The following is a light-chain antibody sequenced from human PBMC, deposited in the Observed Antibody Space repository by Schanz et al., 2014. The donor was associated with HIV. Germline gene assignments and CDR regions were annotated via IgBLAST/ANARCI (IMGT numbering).Light chain of an antibody. J-gene: IGLJ2*01. Sequence: QSALTQPPSASGSPGQSVTIACNGTSSDIGGYDYVSWYQQSPGKAPKLLIYEVNKRPSGVPRRFSGSKFDNTASLTVSGLQAEDEADYYCSSYTDSNTLVFGGGTKLTVL. CDR2: EVN. CDR1: SSDIGGYDY. CDR3: SSYTDSNTLV. V-gene: IGLV2-8*01.